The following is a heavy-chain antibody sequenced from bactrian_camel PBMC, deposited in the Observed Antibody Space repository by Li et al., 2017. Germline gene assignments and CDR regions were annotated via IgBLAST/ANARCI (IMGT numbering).Heavy chain of an antibody. CDR3: AAGLRQCSYPGGTWVSTAGS. Sequence: HVQLVESGGGSVQAGGSLRLSCVASGNTHNSNYMGWFRQSPGKQREGVAIIYTGTKSVYGDTTYYPDSVKGRFTVSQDTVTATVYLQMDDLKPEDTAMYYCAAGLRQCSYPGGTWVSTAGSWGSGTQVTVS. V-gene: IGHV3S54*01. CDR2: IYTGTKSVYGDTT. CDR1: GNTHNSNY. D-gene: IGHD3*01. J-gene: IGHJ6*01.